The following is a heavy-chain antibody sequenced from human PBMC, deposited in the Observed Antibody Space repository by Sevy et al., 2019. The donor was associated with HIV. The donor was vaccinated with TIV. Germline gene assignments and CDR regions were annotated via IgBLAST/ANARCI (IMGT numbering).Heavy chain of an antibody. CDR3: TRDAGYSIAWSPSDY. D-gene: IGHD6-19*01. Sequence: GGSLRLSCAASGLTISRHAMHWVRQAPGKGLEWVAVISSAGSNQYYADSVKGRFTISRDNPKNTLYLQMNSLRPEDTAVYYCTRDAGYSIAWSPSDYWGQGTLVTVSS. V-gene: IGHV3-30-3*01. CDR2: ISSAGSNQ. J-gene: IGHJ4*02. CDR1: GLTISRHA.